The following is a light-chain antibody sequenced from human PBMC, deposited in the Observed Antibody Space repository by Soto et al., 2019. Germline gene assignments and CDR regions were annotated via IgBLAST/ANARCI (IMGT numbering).Light chain of an antibody. CDR3: QHSYSTPIT. CDR1: QSISSD. J-gene: IGKJ5*01. V-gene: IGKV1-39*01. Sequence: DIQMTQSPSSLSASVGDRVTITCRASQSISSDLQWYQQKPGKAPKLLIYAASSLQSGVPSRFSGSGSRTDFTLTISSLQPEDFATYYCQHSYSTPITVGQGTRLEIK. CDR2: AAS.